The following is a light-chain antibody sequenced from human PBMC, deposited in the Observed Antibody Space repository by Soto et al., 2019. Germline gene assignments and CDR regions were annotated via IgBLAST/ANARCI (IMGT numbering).Light chain of an antibody. CDR1: QGIRND. CDR2: ASS. Sequence: AIRITQSPSSLSASVGDRVTISCRASQGIRNDLAWYQQKAGKATKLLIFASSNLQSGVPSRFSGSGSGTDFTLTISRLQPEDFATYYCLQLYNFSWTFGQGTKVDIK. V-gene: IGKV1-6*01. J-gene: IGKJ1*01. CDR3: LQLYNFSWT.